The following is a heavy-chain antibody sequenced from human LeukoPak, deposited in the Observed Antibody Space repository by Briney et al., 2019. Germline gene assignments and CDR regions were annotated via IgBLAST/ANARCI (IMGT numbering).Heavy chain of an antibody. D-gene: IGHD2-2*01. CDR2: ISAYNGNT. J-gene: IGHJ4*02. CDR1: GYTFTSYG. Sequence: ASVNVSCKASGYTFTSYGISWVRQAPGQGLEWMGWISAYNGNTNYAQKFQGRVTMTTDTSTSTAYMELRSLRSDDTAVYYCARAEYCSSTSCYSGGRLYSSSAGDYWGQGTLVTVSS. CDR3: ARAEYCSSTSCYSGGRLYSSSAGDY. V-gene: IGHV1-18*01.